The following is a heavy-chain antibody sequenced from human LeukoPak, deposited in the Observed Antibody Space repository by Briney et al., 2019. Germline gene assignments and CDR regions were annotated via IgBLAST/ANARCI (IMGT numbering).Heavy chain of an antibody. CDR1: D. CDR3: AAAPRYCSSTSCYSPPYYGMDV. V-gene: IGHV1-8*01. CDR2: MNPNSGNT. D-gene: IGHD2-2*02. Sequence: DIXXXRQATGQGXEWMGWMNPNSGNTGYAQKFQGRVTMTRNTSISTAYMELSSLRSEDTAVYYCAAAPRYCSSTSCYSPPYYGMDVWGQGTTVTVSS. J-gene: IGHJ6*02.